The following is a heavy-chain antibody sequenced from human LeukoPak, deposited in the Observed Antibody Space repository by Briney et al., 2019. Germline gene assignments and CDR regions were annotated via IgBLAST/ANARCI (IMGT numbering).Heavy chain of an antibody. V-gene: IGHV1-46*03. J-gene: IGHJ6*03. CDR2: INPSGGST. CDR1: GYTFTSYY. CDR3: ARGTYCSGGSYPYRTNYYYYYMDV. D-gene: IGHD2-15*01. Sequence: ASVKVSCKASGYTFTSYYMHWVRQAPGQGLEWMGIINPSGGSTSYAQKFQGRVTMTRDTSTSTVYMELSSLRSEDTAVYYCARGTYCSGGSYPYRTNYYYYYMDVWGKGATVTVSS.